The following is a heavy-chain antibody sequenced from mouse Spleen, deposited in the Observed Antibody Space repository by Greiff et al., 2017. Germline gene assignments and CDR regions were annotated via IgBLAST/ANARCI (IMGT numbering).Heavy chain of an antibody. J-gene: IGHJ1*03. CDR3: ARGGNYDGAYWYFDV. D-gene: IGHD2-4*01. CDR1: GFTFSSYA. CDR2: ISDGGSYT. Sequence: EVQGVESGGGLVKPGGSLKLSCAASGFTFSSYAMSWVRQTPEKRLEWVATISDGGSYTYYPDNVKGRFTVSRDNAKNNLYLQMSQLKSEDTAMYYCARGGNYDGAYWYFDVWGTGTTVTVSS. V-gene: IGHV5-4*01.